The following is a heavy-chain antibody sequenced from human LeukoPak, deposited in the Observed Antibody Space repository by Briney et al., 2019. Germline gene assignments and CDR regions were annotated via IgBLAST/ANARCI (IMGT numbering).Heavy chain of an antibody. CDR1: TFTYSHYG. CDR3: AKGAQRWLDYSNSLEQ. J-gene: IGHJ4*02. D-gene: IGHD4-11*01. Sequence: GGPLRLSCEASTFTYSHYGMLWLPHAPGKAMEWVAVIWSDATKHFYADSGKRRFTISRDTFKKTVSLQMNRLRVEDTAVYYCAKGAQRWLDYSNSLEQGGQGVLVTVSS. CDR2: IWSDATKH. V-gene: IGHV3-33*06.